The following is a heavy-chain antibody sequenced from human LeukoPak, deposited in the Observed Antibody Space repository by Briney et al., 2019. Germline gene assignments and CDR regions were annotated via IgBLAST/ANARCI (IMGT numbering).Heavy chain of an antibody. D-gene: IGHD2-15*01. CDR2: INPSGGST. CDR1: GYTFTSYY. CDR3: ARDRELGYCSGGSCYPRPPYNWFDP. J-gene: IGHJ5*02. Sequence: ASVTVSCTASGYTFTSYYMHWVRQAPGQGLEWMGIINPSGGSTSYTQKFQGRVTMTRDTSTSTVYMELSSLRSEDTAVYYCARDRELGYCSGGSCYPRPPYNWFDPWGQGTLVTVSS. V-gene: IGHV1-46*01.